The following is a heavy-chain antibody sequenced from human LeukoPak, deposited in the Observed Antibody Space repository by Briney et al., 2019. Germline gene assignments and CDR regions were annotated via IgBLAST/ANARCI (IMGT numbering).Heavy chain of an antibody. V-gene: IGHV4-59*01. CDR2: IYYRGNT. Sequence: PSETLSLTCTVSGGSISSFYWSWVRQPPGKGLEWIGYIYYRGNTQYNPSLKSRVTISVDTSKNQFSLRLASVTAADTAVYYCARDLDYGGRSIWYFDLWGRGTLVTVSS. J-gene: IGHJ2*01. D-gene: IGHD4-23*01. CDR3: ARDLDYGGRSIWYFDL. CDR1: GGSISSFY.